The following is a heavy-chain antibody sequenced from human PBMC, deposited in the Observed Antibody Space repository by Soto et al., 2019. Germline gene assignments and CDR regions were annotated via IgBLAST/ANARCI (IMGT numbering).Heavy chain of an antibody. Sequence: QVQLQESGPGLVKPSETLSLNCTVSGGPISSYYWSWIRQSPGKGLVLIGYIYYSGSTNYNPSLKSRVTISVDPSKNQFSLELSSVTAAATAVYHCARRSSGWPPPLAYWGQGTLVTVSS. CDR1: GGPISSYY. V-gene: IGHV4-59*01. CDR2: IYYSGST. D-gene: IGHD6-19*01. CDR3: ARRSSGWPPPLAY. J-gene: IGHJ4*02.